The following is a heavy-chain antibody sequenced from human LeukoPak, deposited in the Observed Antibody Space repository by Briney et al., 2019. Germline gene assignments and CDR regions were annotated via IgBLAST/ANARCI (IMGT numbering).Heavy chain of an antibody. CDR2: IYTSGST. D-gene: IGHD2-15*01. CDR1: GGSISSGSYY. Sequence: SQTLSLTCTVSGGSISSGSYYWRWLRQPAGTGLEWIGRIYTSGSTNYNPSLKSRVTISVDTSKNQFSLKLSSVTAADTAVYYCARGYCSGGSCHRPRYDAFDIWGQGTMVTVSS. V-gene: IGHV4-61*02. CDR3: ARGYCSGGSCHRPRYDAFDI. J-gene: IGHJ3*02.